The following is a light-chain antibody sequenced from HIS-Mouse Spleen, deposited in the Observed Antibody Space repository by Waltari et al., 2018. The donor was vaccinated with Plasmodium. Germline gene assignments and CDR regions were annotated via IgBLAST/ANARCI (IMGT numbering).Light chain of an antibody. V-gene: IGLV3-1*01. CDR2: QDS. CDR3: QAWDSSTVV. CDR1: KLGDKY. J-gene: IGLJ2*01. Sequence: SYELTQPPSVSVSPGQTASLTCSGDKLGDKYACWYQQKQGQSPVLVIYQDSKRPSGIPERVSGSTAGNTATLTISGTQAMDEADYYCQAWDSSTVVFGGGTKLTVL.